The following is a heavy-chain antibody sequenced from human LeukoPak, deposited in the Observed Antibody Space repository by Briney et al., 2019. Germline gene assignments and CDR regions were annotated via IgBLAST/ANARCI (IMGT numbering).Heavy chain of an antibody. J-gene: IGHJ6*03. V-gene: IGHV1-8*03. CDR3: ARAQPSAEGYYMDV. Sequence: ASVKVSCKASGYTFTNYDINWVRQATGQGLEWMGWMNPNSGDTGYAQKFQGRVTITRDTSISTAYMELSNLRSEDTAVYYCARAQPSAEGYYMDVWGKGTTVTISS. CDR1: GYTFTNYD. CDR2: MNPNSGDT.